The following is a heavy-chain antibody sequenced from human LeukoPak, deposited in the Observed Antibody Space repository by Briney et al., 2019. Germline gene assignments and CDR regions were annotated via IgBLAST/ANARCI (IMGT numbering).Heavy chain of an antibody. V-gene: IGHV1-18*01. CDR1: GYTFTSYG. CDR3: ARGPHHDYGDYDFDY. D-gene: IGHD4-17*01. CDR2: ISTYNANT. Sequence: ASVKVSCKASGYTFTSYGISWVRQAPGQGLEWMGWISTYNANTNYEQKFQGRVTMTTDTSTSTAYMELRSLRSDDTAVYYCARGPHHDYGDYDFDYWGQGTLVTVSS. J-gene: IGHJ4*02.